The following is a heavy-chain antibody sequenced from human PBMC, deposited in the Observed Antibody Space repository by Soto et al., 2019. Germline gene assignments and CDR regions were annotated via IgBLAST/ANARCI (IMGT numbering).Heavy chain of an antibody. V-gene: IGHV1-2*02. Sequence: ASVKVSCKASGYTFTGYYMHWVRQAPGQGLEWMGWINPNSGGTNYAQKFQGRVTMTRDTSISTAYMELSRLRSDDTAVYYCARLLSYDYGDYGWGQGTLVTVSS. J-gene: IGHJ4*02. D-gene: IGHD4-17*01. CDR1: GYTFTGYY. CDR3: ARLLSYDYGDYG. CDR2: INPNSGGT.